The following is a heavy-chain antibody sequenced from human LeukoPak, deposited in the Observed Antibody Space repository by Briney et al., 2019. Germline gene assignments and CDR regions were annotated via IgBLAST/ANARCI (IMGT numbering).Heavy chain of an antibody. CDR1: GGSISSSSYY. D-gene: IGHD2-2*03. Sequence: SETLSLTCTVPGGSISSSSYYWGWIRQPPGKGLEWIGSIYYSGSTYYNPSLKSRVTISVDTSKNQFSLKLSSVTAADTAVYYCARDLAGDGYWFDPWGQGTLVTVSS. J-gene: IGHJ5*02. V-gene: IGHV4-39*07. CDR2: IYYSGST. CDR3: ARDLAGDGYWFDP.